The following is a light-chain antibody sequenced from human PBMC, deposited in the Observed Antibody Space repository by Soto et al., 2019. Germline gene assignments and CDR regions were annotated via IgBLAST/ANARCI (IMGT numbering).Light chain of an antibody. V-gene: IGKV3-15*01. J-gene: IGKJ4*01. CDR2: GAS. Sequence: EIVMTQSPATLSMSPGERATLSCRASQSVSSNLAWYQQKPGQAPRLLIYGASTRATGIPARFSGSGSGTEFTLTIGSLQSEDFAVYYCQQYNNWPLTFGGGTKV. CDR3: QQYNNWPLT. CDR1: QSVSSN.